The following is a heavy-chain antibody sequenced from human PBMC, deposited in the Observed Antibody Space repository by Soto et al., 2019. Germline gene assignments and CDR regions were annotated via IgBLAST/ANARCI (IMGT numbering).Heavy chain of an antibody. CDR3: ARGSNQFYYYYYGMDV. D-gene: IGHD4-4*01. CDR1: GGSISSYY. J-gene: IGHJ6*02. CDR2: IYYSGST. Sequence: SETLSLTCTVSGGSISSYYWSWIRQPPGKGLEWIGYIYYSGSTNYSPSLKSRVTISVDTSKNQFSLKLSSVTAADTAVYYCARGSNQFYYYYYGMDVWGQGTTVTVSS. V-gene: IGHV4-59*01.